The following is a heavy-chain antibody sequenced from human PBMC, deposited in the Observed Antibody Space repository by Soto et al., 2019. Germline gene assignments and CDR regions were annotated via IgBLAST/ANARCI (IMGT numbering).Heavy chain of an antibody. CDR1: GFTFSSYA. Sequence: GGSLRLSCAASGFTFSSYAMHWVRQAPGKGLEWVAVISSDGSNKYYADSVKGRFTIARANSKNTLYLQMNSLIAEDTAVYYCARDKSWELLWGAFDIWGQGTMVTVSS. D-gene: IGHD1-26*01. J-gene: IGHJ3*02. CDR3: ARDKSWELLWGAFDI. V-gene: IGHV3-30-3*01. CDR2: ISSDGSNK.